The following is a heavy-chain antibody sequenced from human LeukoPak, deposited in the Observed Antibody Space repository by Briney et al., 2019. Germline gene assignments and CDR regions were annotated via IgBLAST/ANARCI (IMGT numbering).Heavy chain of an antibody. CDR3: ASGPRTYYYYYFGMDV. Sequence: SETLSLTCAVYGGSFSGYYWSWIRQPPGKGLEWIGEINHSGSTNYNLSLKSRVTISVDTSKNQFSLKLSSVTAADTAVYYCASGPRTYYYYYFGMDVWGQGTTVTVSS. J-gene: IGHJ6*02. D-gene: IGHD1-7*01. V-gene: IGHV4-34*01. CDR1: GGSFSGYY. CDR2: INHSGST.